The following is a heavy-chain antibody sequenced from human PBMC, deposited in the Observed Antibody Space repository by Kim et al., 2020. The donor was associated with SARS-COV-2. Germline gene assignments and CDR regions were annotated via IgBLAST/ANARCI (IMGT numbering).Heavy chain of an antibody. J-gene: IGHJ5*02. CDR3: ARLPNDYGDYDGRFDP. Sequence: SLKSRVTISVEQSKNQCSLKLSSVTAADTAVYYCARLPNDYGDYDGRFDPWGQGTLVTVSS. D-gene: IGHD4-17*01. V-gene: IGHV4-31*02.